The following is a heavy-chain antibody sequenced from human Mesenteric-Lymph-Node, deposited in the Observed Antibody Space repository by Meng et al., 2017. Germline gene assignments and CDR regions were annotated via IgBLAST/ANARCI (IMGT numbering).Heavy chain of an antibody. V-gene: IGHV3-7*01. J-gene: IGHJ4*02. CDR1: GFTFGDYW. CDR3: TRGLTLAQY. Sequence: LWGSGGGLVLRGGSLRLSCAASGFTFGDYWMTWVRQRPGKGLEWVATINQNESEDNYVGSERGRFTISRDNAKNLLYLQMSSLRAEDTAVYYCTRGLTLAQYWGQGTPVTVFS. CDR2: INQNESED.